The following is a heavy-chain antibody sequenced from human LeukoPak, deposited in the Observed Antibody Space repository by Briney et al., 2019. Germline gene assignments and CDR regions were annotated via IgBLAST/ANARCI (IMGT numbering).Heavy chain of an antibody. CDR2: IKRDGSEK. J-gene: IGHJ3*02. Sequence: PGGSMRLSCAASAFTLSTSWMSWVRQAPGLGLKSVANIKRDGSEKHYVAAVKGRVTIARDDAKNSVYLQMDSLRPEDTAVYHCARDLAGPPQEAFDIWGQGTMVTVSS. V-gene: IGHV3-7*01. CDR3: ARDLAGPPQEAFDI. CDR1: AFTLSTSW.